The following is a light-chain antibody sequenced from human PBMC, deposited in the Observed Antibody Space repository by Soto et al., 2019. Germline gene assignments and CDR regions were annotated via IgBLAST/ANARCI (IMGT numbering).Light chain of an antibody. V-gene: IGKV3-20*01. Sequence: EIVLTQSPGTLSLSPGERATLSCRASQSVSNNYLAWYQQKPGQAPRLLLYGASNRATGIPDRFSGSGSGTDFTLTISRPAPEALAVYYCQQYGRSGTFGQGNKVEIK. CDR3: QQYGRSGT. J-gene: IGKJ1*01. CDR1: QSVSNNY. CDR2: GAS.